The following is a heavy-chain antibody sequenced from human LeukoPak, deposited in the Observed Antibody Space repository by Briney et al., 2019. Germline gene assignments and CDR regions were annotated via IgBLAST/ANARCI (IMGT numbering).Heavy chain of an antibody. CDR2: IYHSGST. J-gene: IGHJ3*02. CDR3: ARTLHSGWYLGRSSDI. Sequence: SETLSLTCTVSGYSISSGYYWGWIRQPPGKGLEWIGSIYHSGSTYYNPSLKSRVTISVDTSKKHFSLKLSSVTAADTAVYYCARTLHSGWYLGRSSDIWGQGTMVTVSS. D-gene: IGHD6-19*01. CDR1: GYSISSGYY. V-gene: IGHV4-38-2*02.